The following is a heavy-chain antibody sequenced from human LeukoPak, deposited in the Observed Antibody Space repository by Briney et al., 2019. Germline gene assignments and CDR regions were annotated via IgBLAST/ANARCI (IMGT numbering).Heavy chain of an antibody. CDR3: TSMVAALCY. CDR1: GFTFSGSA. V-gene: IGHV3-73*01. CDR2: IRSKANSYAT. D-gene: IGHD2-15*01. Sequence: GGSLKLSCAASGFTFSGSAMHSVRQASGKGLGWVGRIRSKANSYATAYAASVKGRFTISRDDSKNTAYLQMNSLKTEDTAVYYCTSMVAALCYWGQGTLVTVSS. J-gene: IGHJ4*02.